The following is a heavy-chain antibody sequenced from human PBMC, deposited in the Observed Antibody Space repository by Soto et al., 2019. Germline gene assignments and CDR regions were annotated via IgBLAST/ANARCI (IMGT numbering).Heavy chain of an antibody. CDR3: ARGVRLPIDY. D-gene: IGHD2-15*01. CDR2: ISAYNGNT. V-gene: IGHV1-18*04. J-gene: IGHJ4*02. CDR1: GYTFTNYC. Sequence: VASVKVSCKASGYTFTNYCLTWVRQAPGQGLEWMGWISAYNGNTNYAQNFQDRVTMTTDTPTSTAYMELRSLRSDDTAVYYCARGVRLPIDYWGQGTLVTVSS.